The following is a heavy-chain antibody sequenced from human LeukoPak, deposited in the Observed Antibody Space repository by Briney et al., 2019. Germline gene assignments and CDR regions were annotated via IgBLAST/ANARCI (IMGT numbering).Heavy chain of an antibody. CDR3: ARPAAGGYYYYYYMDV. J-gene: IGHJ6*03. D-gene: IGHD6-13*01. V-gene: IGHV3-30*02. CDR1: GFTFSSYD. CDR2: IRYDGSNK. Sequence: PGGSPRLSCAASGFTFSSYDIHWVRQAPGKGLEWVAFIRYDGSNKYYADSVKGRFTISRDNSKNTLYLQMNSLRAEDTAVYYCARPAAGGYYYYYYMDVWGKGTTVTVSS.